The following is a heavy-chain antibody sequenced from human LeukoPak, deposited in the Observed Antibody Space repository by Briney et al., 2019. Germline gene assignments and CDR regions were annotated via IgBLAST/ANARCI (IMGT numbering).Heavy chain of an antibody. CDR2: INPNSGGT. V-gene: IGHV1-2*02. J-gene: IGHJ5*02. D-gene: IGHD2-2*01. CDR1: GYTFTCYY. Sequence: ASVKVSCKAYGYTFTCYYMHWVRQAPGQGLEWMGWINPNSGGTNYAQKFQGRVTMTRDTSISTAYMELSRLRSDDTAVYYCARDLGGYCSSTSCYNWFDPWGQGTLVTVSS. CDR3: ARDLGGYCSSTSCYNWFDP.